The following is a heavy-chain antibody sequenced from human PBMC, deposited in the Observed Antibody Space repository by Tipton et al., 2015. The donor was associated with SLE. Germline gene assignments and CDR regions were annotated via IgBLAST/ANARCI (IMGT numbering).Heavy chain of an antibody. V-gene: IGHV4-34*01. CDR3: ARPEGAYSFDY. CDR1: GGSFSGYY. CDR2: INHSGST. D-gene: IGHD1-14*01. Sequence: TLSLTCAVYGGSFSGYYWSWIRQPPGKGLEWIGEINHSGSTNYNPSLKSRVTISVDTSKNQFSLKLSSVTAADTAVYYCARPEGAYSFDYWGQGTLVTVSS. J-gene: IGHJ4*02.